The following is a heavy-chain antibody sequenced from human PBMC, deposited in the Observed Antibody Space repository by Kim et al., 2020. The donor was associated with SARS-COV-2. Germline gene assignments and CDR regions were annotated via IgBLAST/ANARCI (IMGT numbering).Heavy chain of an antibody. J-gene: IGHJ4*02. CDR3: AKLGVDSGSYYLYYFDS. V-gene: IGHV3-23*01. CDR1: GFTFNNYA. CDR2: ISGSGGST. D-gene: IGHD3-10*01. Sequence: GGSLRLSCAASGFTFNNYAMSWVRQAPGKGLEWVSGISGSGGSTYYADSVKGRFTISRDNSKNTLFLQMNSLRAEDTAVYYCAKLGVDSGSYYLYYFDSWGQGTLVTVSS.